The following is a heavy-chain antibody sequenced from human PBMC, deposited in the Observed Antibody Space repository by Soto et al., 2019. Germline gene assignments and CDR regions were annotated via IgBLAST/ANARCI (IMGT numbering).Heavy chain of an antibody. D-gene: IGHD4-17*01. CDR3: AKDHDYGDYNLYFQH. CDR1: GFTFSSYG. V-gene: IGHV3-30*18. Sequence: GGSLRLSCAASGFTFSSYGMHWVRQAPGKGLEWVAVISYDGSNKYYADSVKGRFTISRDNSKNTLYLQMNSLRAEDTAVYYCAKDHDYGDYNLYFQHWGQGTLVTVSS. CDR2: ISYDGSNK. J-gene: IGHJ1*01.